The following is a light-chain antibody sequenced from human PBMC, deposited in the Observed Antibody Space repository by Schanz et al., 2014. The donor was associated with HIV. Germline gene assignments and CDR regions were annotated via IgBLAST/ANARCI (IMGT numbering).Light chain of an antibody. V-gene: IGLV1-44*01. J-gene: IGLJ2*01. Sequence: QSVLTQPPSASGTPGQRVTISCSGSSSNIGGNPVNWYQQLPGTAPKLLIYSDNQRPSGVPDRFSGSKSGTSASLTISGLQSDDEADYYCATWDITLNGPVFGGGTKLTV. CDR3: ATWDITLNGPV. CDR2: SDN. CDR1: SSNIGGNP.